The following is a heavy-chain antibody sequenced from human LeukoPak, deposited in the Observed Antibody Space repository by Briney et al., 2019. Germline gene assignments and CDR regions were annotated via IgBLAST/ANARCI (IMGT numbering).Heavy chain of an antibody. CDR3: AREDSGWANLGFDY. CDR2: ISSSGSTI. CDR1: GFTFSSYE. D-gene: IGHD5-12*01. J-gene: IGHJ4*02. Sequence: GGSLRLSCAASGFTFSSYEMNWVRQAPGKGLEWVSYISSSGSTIYYADSVKGRFTISRDNAKNSLYLQMNSLRAEDTAVYYCAREDSGWANLGFDYWGQGTLVTVSS. V-gene: IGHV3-48*03.